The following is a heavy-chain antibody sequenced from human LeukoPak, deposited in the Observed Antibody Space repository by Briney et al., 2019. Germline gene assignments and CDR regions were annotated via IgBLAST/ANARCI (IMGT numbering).Heavy chain of an antibody. Sequence: ASVKVSCRASGYTFTSYDINWVRQATGQGLEWMGWMNPNSGNTGYAQKFQGRVTMTRNTSISTAYMELSSLRSEDTAVYYCASPALSSEGVRGDFDYWAREPWSPSPQ. CDR1: GYTFTSYD. V-gene: IGHV1-8*01. CDR3: ASPALSSEGVRGDFDY. CDR2: MNPNSGNT. J-gene: IGHJ4*02. D-gene: IGHD3-10*01.